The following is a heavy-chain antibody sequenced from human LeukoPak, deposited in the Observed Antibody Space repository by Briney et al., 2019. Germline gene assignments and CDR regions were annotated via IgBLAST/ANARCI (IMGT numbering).Heavy chain of an antibody. CDR1: GYTFSSNY. V-gene: IGHV1-46*01. CDR2: IHPSGGTT. CDR3: ARGGSWHYFDY. Sequence: ASVKVSCKASGYTFSSNYIHWVRQGPGQGLEWMGIIHPSGGTTSYPQKFQGRVTMTRDTSTRTVYMELSSLRSDDTAVYYCARGGSWHYFDYWGQGTLVTVSS. D-gene: IGHD2-15*01. J-gene: IGHJ4*02.